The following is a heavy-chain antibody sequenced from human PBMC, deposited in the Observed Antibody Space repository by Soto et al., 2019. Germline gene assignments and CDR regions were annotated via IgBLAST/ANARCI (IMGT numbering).Heavy chain of an antibody. CDR2: IYSDGSA. CDR1: GYTVSSNY. J-gene: IGHJ6*02. D-gene: IGHD1-26*01. Sequence: EVQLVETGGGLIQPGGSLRLSCAASGYTVSSNYMTWVRQAPGKGLEWVSIIYSDGSAYYADSVKGRFTIFRDNSKNTVYHQMNNVRAEDTAVYHCARGGSYPMNYYGMFVWGQGTTVTVSS. CDR3: ARGGSYPMNYYGMFV. V-gene: IGHV3-53*02.